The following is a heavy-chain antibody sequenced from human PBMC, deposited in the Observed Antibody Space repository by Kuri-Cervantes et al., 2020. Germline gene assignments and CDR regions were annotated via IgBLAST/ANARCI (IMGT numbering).Heavy chain of an antibody. CDR3: ARDRGYYASSGYLGDAFDY. CDR1: GYTFTNFD. Sequence: ASVKVSCKASGYTFTNFDMHWVRQATGQGLEWMGIINPSGGTTSYAEKFQGRVNMSRDTYTSTFYMELSSLISEETAVYYCARDRGYYASSGYLGDAFDYWGQGTLVTVSS. CDR2: INPSGGTT. V-gene: IGHV1-46*01. D-gene: IGHD3-22*01. J-gene: IGHJ4*02.